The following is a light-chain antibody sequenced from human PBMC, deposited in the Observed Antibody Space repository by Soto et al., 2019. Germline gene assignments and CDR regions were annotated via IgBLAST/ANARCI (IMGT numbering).Light chain of an antibody. CDR1: TSDIGGYNY. V-gene: IGLV2-14*03. J-gene: IGLJ1*01. CDR2: DAY. Sequence: QSALTQPASVSGSPGQSITISCIGTTSDIGGYNYVSWHQQHPGKAPKLMIYDAYERPLGVSNRFSGSKSGNTASLTISGLQKEDGADSYCSSYTDDRSYVFGSATKVTVL. CDR3: SSYTDDRSYV.